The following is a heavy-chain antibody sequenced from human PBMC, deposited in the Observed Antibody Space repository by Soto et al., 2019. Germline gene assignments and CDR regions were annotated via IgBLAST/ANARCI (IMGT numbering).Heavy chain of an antibody. J-gene: IGHJ4*02. CDR1: GFTISRNA. V-gene: IGHV3-23*01. CDR3: AKNKPGKTSFDY. D-gene: IGHD1-1*01. CDR2: ISDRGDTT. Sequence: GGSLRLSCAASGFTISRNAMYWVRQAPGKGLEWVSGISDRGDTTHYADSVKGRFTISRDTSKNTLYLQLNALRADDTAVYYRAKNKPGKTSFDYWGQGTLVTVSS.